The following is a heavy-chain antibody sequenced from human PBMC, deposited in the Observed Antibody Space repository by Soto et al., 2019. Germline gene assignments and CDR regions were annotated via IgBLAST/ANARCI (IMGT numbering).Heavy chain of an antibody. Sequence: EVQLLESGGGLVQPGGSLRLSCAASGFTYESYAMSWVRQAPGKGLEWVSGINSGVTVAHYADSVKGRFAISRDNSKNTLSLEMNSLRADDTGLYYCAISTGGFGGLFVVPSDYWGQGTLVTVSS. D-gene: IGHD3-16*01. CDR3: AISTGGFGGLFVVPSDY. V-gene: IGHV3-23*01. CDR1: GFTYESYA. J-gene: IGHJ4*02. CDR2: INSGVTVA.